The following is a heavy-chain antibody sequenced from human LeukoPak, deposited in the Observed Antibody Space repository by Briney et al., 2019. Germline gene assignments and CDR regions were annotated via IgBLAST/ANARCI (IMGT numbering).Heavy chain of an antibody. CDR2: IYTSGST. D-gene: IGHD4-23*01. J-gene: IGHJ4*02. Sequence: PSETLSLTCTVSGGSISGYYWSWIRQPPGKGLEWIGYIYTSGSTNYNPSLKSRVAISVDTSKSQFSLRLSSMTAADTAIYYCARGRNDNGGMFFDSWAQGTLVTVSP. CDR1: GGSISGYY. V-gene: IGHV4-4*09. CDR3: ARGRNDNGGMFFDS.